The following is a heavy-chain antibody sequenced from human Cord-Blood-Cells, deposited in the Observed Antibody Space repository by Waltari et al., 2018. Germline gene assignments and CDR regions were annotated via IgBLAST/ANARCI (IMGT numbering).Heavy chain of an antibody. CDR3: ARGPRITIFGVVTPRGFDY. V-gene: IGHV4-34*01. CDR1: GGSFSGYY. D-gene: IGHD3-3*01. CDR2: INHSGRP. Sequence: QVQLQQWGAGLLKPSETLSLTCAVYGGSFSGYYWSWIRQPQGKGLEWIGEINHSGRPNDNPSLNSRVTISVDTSKNQFSLKLSSVTAADTAVYYCARGPRITIFGVVTPRGFDYWGQGTLVTVSS. J-gene: IGHJ4*02.